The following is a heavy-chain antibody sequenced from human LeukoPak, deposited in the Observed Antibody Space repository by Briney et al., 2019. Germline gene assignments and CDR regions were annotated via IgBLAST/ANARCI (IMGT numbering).Heavy chain of an antibody. CDR2: IYYSGST. CDR1: GGSISSSSYY. V-gene: IGHV4-39*01. J-gene: IGHJ4*02. Sequence: SETLSLTCTVSGGSISSSSYYWGWIRQPPGKGLEWIGSIYYSGSTYYNPSLKSRVTISVDTSKNQFSLKLSSVTAADTAVYYCAGNGYSSGWYRDYWGQGTLVTVSS. D-gene: IGHD6-19*01. CDR3: AGNGYSSGWYRDY.